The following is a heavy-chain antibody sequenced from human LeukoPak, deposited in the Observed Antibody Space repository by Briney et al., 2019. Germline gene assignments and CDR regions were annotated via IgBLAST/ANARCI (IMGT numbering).Heavy chain of an antibody. J-gene: IGHJ4*02. Sequence: GGSLRLSCAASGFTLSDYNMNWVRQAPGKGLEWVSYITRTSNTIYYADSVKGRFTISRDNTKNSLYLRMNSLGDEDTAVYYCARPQYYYDSSGPPEYWGQGTLVTVSS. V-gene: IGHV3-48*02. CDR1: GFTLSDYN. D-gene: IGHD3-22*01. CDR3: ARPQYYYDSSGPPEY. CDR2: ITRTSNTI.